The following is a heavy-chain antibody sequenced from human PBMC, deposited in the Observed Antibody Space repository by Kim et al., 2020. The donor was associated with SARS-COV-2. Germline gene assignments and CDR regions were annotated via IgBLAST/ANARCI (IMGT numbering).Heavy chain of an antibody. V-gene: IGHV1-2*02. J-gene: IGHJ5*02. D-gene: IGHD5-18*01. Sequence: QKFQGRVTMTRDTSISTAYMELSRLRSDDTAVYYCARDQAEYSYLNWFDPWGQGTLVTVSS. CDR3: ARDQAEYSYLNWFDP.